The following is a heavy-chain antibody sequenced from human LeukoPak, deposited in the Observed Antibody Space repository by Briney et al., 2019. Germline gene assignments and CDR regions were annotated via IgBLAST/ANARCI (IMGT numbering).Heavy chain of an antibody. V-gene: IGHV5-51*01. CDR2: IYPGDSDT. CDR1: GYSFTSYW. CDR3: ARRGSGSYESGYYYYYGMDV. Sequence: GESLKISCKGSGYSFTSYWIGWVRQMPGKGLEWMVIIYPGDSDTRYSPSFQGQVTISADKSISTAYLQWSSLKASDTAMYYCARRGSGSYESGYYYYYGMDVWGQGTTVTVSS. D-gene: IGHD1-26*01. J-gene: IGHJ6*02.